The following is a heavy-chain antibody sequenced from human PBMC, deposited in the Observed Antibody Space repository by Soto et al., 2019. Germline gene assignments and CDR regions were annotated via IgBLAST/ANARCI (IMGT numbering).Heavy chain of an antibody. CDR2: ISAYNGNT. J-gene: IGHJ6*02. D-gene: IGHD5-12*01. CDR3: ARRLDIVATNYYGMDV. CDR1: GYTFTSYG. V-gene: IGHV1-18*01. Sequence: ASVKVSCKASGYTFTSYGISWVRQAPGQGLEWMGWISAYNGNTNYAQKLQGRVTMTTDTSTSTAYMELRSLRSDDTAVYYCARRLDIVATNYYGMDVWGQGTTVTVSS.